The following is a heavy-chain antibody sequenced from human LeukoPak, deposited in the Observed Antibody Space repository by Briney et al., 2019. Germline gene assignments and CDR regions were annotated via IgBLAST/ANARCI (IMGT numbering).Heavy chain of an antibody. CDR2: ISPYNGNT. J-gene: IGHJ5*02. CDR3: AREGSGSGRVRWFDP. CDR1: GYTFTSYG. D-gene: IGHD6-19*01. Sequence: ASVKVSXKSSGYTFTSYGITWMRQAPGLGLEWMGWISPYNGNTNFAQKFQDRVSMSTDTSTSTAYMELRSLTSDDTAAYYCAREGSGSGRVRWFDPWGQGTLVTVSS. V-gene: IGHV1-18*01.